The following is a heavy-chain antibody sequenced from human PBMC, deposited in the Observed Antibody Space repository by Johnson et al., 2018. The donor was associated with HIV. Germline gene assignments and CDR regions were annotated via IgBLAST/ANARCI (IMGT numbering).Heavy chain of an antibody. V-gene: IGHV3-15*01. CDR1: GFTFSNAW. J-gene: IGHJ3*02. CDR2: IKSKTDGGTT. D-gene: IGHD3-3*01. Sequence: VQLVESGGGVVQPGGSLRLSCAASGFTFSNAWMSWVRQAPGKGLEWVGRIKSKTDGGTTDYAAPVKGRFTISRDDSKNTLYLQMNSLKIEDTAVYYCTDYNFGSKRAFDICGKGTMVTVSS. CDR3: TDYNFGSKRAFDI.